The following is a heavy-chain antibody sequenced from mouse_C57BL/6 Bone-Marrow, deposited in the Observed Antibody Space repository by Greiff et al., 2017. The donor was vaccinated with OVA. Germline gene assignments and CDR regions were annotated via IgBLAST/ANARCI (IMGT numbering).Heavy chain of an antibody. J-gene: IGHJ2*01. D-gene: IGHD2-4*01. V-gene: IGHV1-69*01. Sequence: QVQLQQPGAELVMPGASVKLSCKASGYTFTSYWMHWVKQRPGQGLEWIGEIDPSDSYTNYNQKFKGKSTLTVDKSSSTAYMQLSSLTSEDSAVYYCARRADDDVDYWGQGTTLTVSS. CDR2: IDPSDSYT. CDR3: ARRADDDVDY. CDR1: GYTFTSYW.